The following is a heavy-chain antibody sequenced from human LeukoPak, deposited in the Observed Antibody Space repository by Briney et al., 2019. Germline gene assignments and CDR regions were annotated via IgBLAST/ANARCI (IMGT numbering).Heavy chain of an antibody. V-gene: IGHV3-30*02. CDR2: IRFDGTDK. CDR3: AKESGDHFEAFDV. D-gene: IGHD1-26*01. Sequence: GGSLRLSCAASGFTFSSYGMHWVRQAPGKGLAWVAFIRFDGTDKYFADSVKGRFIISRDNSKNTLDLQMNSLRAEDTAVYYCAKESGDHFEAFDVWGQGTMVTVSS. J-gene: IGHJ3*01. CDR1: GFTFSSYG.